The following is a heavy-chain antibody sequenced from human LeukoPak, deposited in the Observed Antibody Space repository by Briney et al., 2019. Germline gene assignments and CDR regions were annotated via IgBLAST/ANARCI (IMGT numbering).Heavy chain of an antibody. CDR3: ARDLGSVAGA. Sequence: ASVKVSCKASGYSFTGYYMHWVRQAPGQGLEWMGWINPSSGGTNYAQKFQGRVTMTWDTSISTAYMELSRLRSDDTAVYYCARDLGSVAGAWGQGTLVTVSP. CDR1: GYSFTGYY. CDR2: INPSSGGT. J-gene: IGHJ4*02. V-gene: IGHV1-2*02. D-gene: IGHD6-19*01.